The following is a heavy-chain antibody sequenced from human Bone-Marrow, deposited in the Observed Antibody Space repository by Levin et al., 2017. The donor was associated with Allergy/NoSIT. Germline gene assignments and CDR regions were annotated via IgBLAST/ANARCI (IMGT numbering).Heavy chain of an antibody. Sequence: PGGSLRLSCAASGFTFSTYFMHWVRQAPGKGLEYVSAISGNGGSTYYANSMKGRFTISRDNSKNTLYLQMGSLRPEDMAVYYCARDSGVNSGYFDYWGQGTLVTVSS. CDR2: ISGNGGST. J-gene: IGHJ4*02. V-gene: IGHV3-64*01. CDR3: ARDSGVNSGYFDY. D-gene: IGHD1-26*01. CDR1: GFTFSTYF.